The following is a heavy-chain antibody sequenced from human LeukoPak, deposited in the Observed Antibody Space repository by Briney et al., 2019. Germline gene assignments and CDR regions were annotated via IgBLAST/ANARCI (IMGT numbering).Heavy chain of an antibody. Sequence: GGSLRLSCAASGFTFSSYAMSWVRQAPGKGLEWVAVIWYDGSNKYYADSVKGRFTISRDNSKNTLYLQMNSLRAEDTAVYYCARDRYRGSSPLDYWGQGTLVTVSS. J-gene: IGHJ4*02. V-gene: IGHV3-33*08. CDR1: GFTFSSYA. CDR2: IWYDGSNK. CDR3: ARDRYRGSSPLDY. D-gene: IGHD6-6*01.